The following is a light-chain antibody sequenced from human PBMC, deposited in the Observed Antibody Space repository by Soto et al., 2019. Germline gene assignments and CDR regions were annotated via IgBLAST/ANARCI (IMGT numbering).Light chain of an antibody. Sequence: DIQMTQSPSTLSASVGDRVTITCRASQSVNTWLAWYQQKPGKAPKLLIYKASSLESGVPSRFSGSGSGTEFTLTISSLQPEDFATYFCQQYNSYSRTFGQGTKVDIK. CDR3: QQYNSYSRT. J-gene: IGKJ1*01. CDR2: KAS. CDR1: QSVNTW. V-gene: IGKV1-5*03.